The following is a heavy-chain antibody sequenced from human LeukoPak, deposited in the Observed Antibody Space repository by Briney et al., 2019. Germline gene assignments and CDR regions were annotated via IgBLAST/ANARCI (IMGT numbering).Heavy chain of an antibody. CDR2: IWSDGSHK. D-gene: IGHD6-6*01. J-gene: IGHJ4*02. V-gene: IGHV3-33*01. CDR1: GFPFSHYG. CDR3: ARFFIYSSLSDPLTDD. Sequence: PGRSLRLSCAASGFPFSHYGIHWVRQPPGKGLEWVAVIWSDGSHKYYADSVKGRFTISRDNSKNTLYLQMNRLRVEDTAVYYCARFFIYSSLSDPLTDDWGQGALVTVSS.